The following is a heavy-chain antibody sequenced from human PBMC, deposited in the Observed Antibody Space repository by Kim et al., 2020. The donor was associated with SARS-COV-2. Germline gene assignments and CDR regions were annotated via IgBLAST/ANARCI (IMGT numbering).Heavy chain of an antibody. D-gene: IGHD2-21*01. V-gene: IGHV3-23*01. CDR3: AKVNSGAYVGGDHFDC. CDR1: GFTFNNYA. CDR2: INGRGDTT. Sequence: GGSLRLSCAASGFTFNNYAMNWFRQAPGKGLEWVSAINGRGDTTYYADSVKGRFTVSRDNSKNTLYLQMNSLRAEDAAVYHCAKVNSGAYVGGDHFDCWGQGTLGTVSS. J-gene: IGHJ4*02.